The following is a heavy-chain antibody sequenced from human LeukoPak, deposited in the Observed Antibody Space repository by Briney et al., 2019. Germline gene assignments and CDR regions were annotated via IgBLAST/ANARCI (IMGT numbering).Heavy chain of an antibody. V-gene: IGHV1-69*01. CDR3: ARGLYCGGDCYPTHFYYYYYMDV. CDR2: IIPIFGTA. D-gene: IGHD2-21*01. CDR1: GGTFSSYA. J-gene: IGHJ6*03. Sequence: SVKVSCKASGGTFSSYAISWVRRAPGQGLEWMGGIIPIFGTANYAQKFQGRVTITADESTSTAYMELSSLRSEDTAVYYCARGLYCGGDCYPTHFYYYYYMDVWGKGTTVTVSS.